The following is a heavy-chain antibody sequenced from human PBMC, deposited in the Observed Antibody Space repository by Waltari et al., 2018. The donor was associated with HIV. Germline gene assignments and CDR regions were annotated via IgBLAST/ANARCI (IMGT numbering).Heavy chain of an antibody. D-gene: IGHD4-17*01. Sequence: QVHLQESGPGLVRPSGKLFLTCGVTGGSIKSSKWWSWVRQPPGKGLEWIGYIHHSGNVNYNLSLKSRVTFSVDRSKNHFSLNLTSVTTADTATYFCARLRDYGDYGHYDFWGRGTLVVVSP. V-gene: IGHV4-4*02. J-gene: IGHJ4*02. CDR3: ARLRDYGDYGHYDF. CDR1: GGSIKSSKW. CDR2: IHHSGNV.